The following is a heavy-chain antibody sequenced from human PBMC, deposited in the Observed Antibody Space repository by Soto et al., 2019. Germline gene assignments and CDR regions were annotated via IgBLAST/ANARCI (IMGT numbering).Heavy chain of an antibody. Sequence: PSETLSLTCTVSGGSISGYYWSWIRQPPGKGLEWIGNVYYSGGAKYNPSVKRRVSISVDTSKNQFSLNRSSVTAADTAVHYCTRDGDGRMTTNPYYYYGMDVWGPGITVTVSS. CDR3: TRDGDGRMTTNPYYYYGMDV. CDR2: VYYSGGA. D-gene: IGHD2-21*02. CDR1: GGSISGYY. V-gene: IGHV4-59*01. J-gene: IGHJ6*02.